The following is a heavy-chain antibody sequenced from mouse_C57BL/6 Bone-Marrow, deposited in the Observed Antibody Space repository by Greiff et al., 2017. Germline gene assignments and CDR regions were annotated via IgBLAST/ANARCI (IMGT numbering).Heavy chain of an antibody. CDR1: GYTFTSYN. J-gene: IGHJ3*01. V-gene: IGHV1-12*01. CDR3: ARWHWDGDWFAY. CDR2: IYPGNGDT. Sequence: QVQLKQSGAELVRPGASVKMSCKASGYTFTSYNMHWVKQTPRKGLEWIGAIYPGNGDTSSNQKFTGTATLTVDKSSGTASMQLSSLTSEDSAVYFCARWHWDGDWFAYWGQGTLVTVSA. D-gene: IGHD4-1*01.